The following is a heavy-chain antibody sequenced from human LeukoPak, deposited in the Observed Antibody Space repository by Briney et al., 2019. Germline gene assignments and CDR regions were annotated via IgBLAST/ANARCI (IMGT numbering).Heavy chain of an antibody. Sequence: ASVKVSCKASGYTFTSYYLHWVRQAPGQGLEWMGIINPSGASTSYAQKFQGRVTMTRDMSTSTVYMELSSLRSEDTAVYYCARDLHRVVVRGVPHYYYYMDVWGKGTTVTISS. D-gene: IGHD3-10*01. CDR2: INPSGAST. J-gene: IGHJ6*03. V-gene: IGHV1-46*01. CDR3: ARDLHRVVVRGVPHYYYYMDV. CDR1: GYTFTSYY.